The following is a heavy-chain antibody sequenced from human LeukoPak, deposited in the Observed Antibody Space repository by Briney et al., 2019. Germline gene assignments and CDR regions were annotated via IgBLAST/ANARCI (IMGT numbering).Heavy chain of an antibody. CDR3: AFTLGVGMDV. CDR2: IYYSGST. V-gene: IGHV4-39*01. D-gene: IGHD3-3*01. J-gene: IGHJ6*02. CDR1: GGSISSSSYY. Sequence: SETLSLTCTVSGGSISSSSYYWGWIRQPPGKGLEWIGSIYYSGSTYYNPSLRSRVTISVDTSKNQFSLKLSSVTAADTAVYYCAFTLGVGMDVWGQGTTVTVSS.